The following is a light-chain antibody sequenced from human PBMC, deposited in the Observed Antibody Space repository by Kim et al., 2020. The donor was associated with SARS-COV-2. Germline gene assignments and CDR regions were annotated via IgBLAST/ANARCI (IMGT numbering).Light chain of an antibody. Sequence: IVMTQSPATLSVSPGERVTLSCRASQSVRNNLAWYQQRPGQAPRLLIYGESTRATDVSDRFSGSGSGTEFTLTIRSLQSEDLAVYYCQQYNDWPLLTFGEGTKVDIK. V-gene: IGKV3-15*01. CDR2: GES. CDR3: QQYNDWPLLT. J-gene: IGKJ1*01. CDR1: QSVRNN.